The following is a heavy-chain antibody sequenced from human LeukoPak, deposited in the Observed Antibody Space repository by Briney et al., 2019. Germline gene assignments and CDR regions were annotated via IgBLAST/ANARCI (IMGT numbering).Heavy chain of an antibody. Sequence: KPSETLSLTCTVSGGSVSSDNYYWSWIRQPPEKGLEWIGHIFYSGSTNFNPSLRSRVIISVDAPKNQFSLKLTSVTAADTAVYYCARDLPGATSFLDYWGQGTLVTVSS. CDR1: GGSVSSDNYY. CDR3: ARDLPGATSFLDY. V-gene: IGHV4-61*01. CDR2: IFYSGST. D-gene: IGHD1-26*01. J-gene: IGHJ4*02.